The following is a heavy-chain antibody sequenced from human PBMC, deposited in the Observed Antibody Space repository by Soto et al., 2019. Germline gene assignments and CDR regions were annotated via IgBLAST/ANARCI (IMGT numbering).Heavy chain of an antibody. CDR3: ARGSYDSYAGFFGMDV. Sequence: ASVKVSCKASGYTFTSYYMHWVRQAPGQGPEWMGGIIPFSGTVTYTQRFQGRLTLTADEPTKTAYMELSSLRSEDTAVYYCARGSYDSYAGFFGMDVWGQGTKVTVSS. J-gene: IGHJ6*02. D-gene: IGHD3-10*01. CDR1: GYTFTSYY. CDR2: IIPFSGTV. V-gene: IGHV1-69*13.